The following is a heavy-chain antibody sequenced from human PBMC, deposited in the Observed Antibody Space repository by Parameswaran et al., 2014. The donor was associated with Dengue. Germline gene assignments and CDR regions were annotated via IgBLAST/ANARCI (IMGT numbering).Heavy chain of an antibody. CDR1: GYTFTGYY. Sequence: PGASVKVSCKASGYTFTGYYMHWVRQAPGQGLEWMGWINPNSGGTNYAQKFQGRVTMTRDTSISTAYMELSRLRSDDTAVYYCARDITMVRGVIRHYYGMDVWGQGTTVTVSS. CDR3: ARDITMVRGVIRHYYGMDV. J-gene: IGHJ6*02. V-gene: IGHV1-2*02. CDR2: INPNSGGT. D-gene: IGHD3-10*01.